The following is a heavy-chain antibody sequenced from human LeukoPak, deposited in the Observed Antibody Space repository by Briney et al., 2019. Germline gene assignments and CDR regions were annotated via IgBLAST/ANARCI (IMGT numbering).Heavy chain of an antibody. CDR3: AKDGYPFNSIWDYFDY. Sequence: GGSLRLSCEASGFTFSDYAMSWVRQAPGKGPEWVSALGGDGGDSYYADSVKGRFTISRDNSKGTLFLQMNSLRAEDTAVYYCAKDGYPFNSIWDYFDYWGQGTLVTVSS. CDR2: LGGDGGDS. J-gene: IGHJ4*02. V-gene: IGHV3-23*01. CDR1: GFTFSDYA. D-gene: IGHD6-25*01.